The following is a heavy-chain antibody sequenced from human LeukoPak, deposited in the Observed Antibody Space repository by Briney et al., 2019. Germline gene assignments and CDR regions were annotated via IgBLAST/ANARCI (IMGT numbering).Heavy chain of an antibody. V-gene: IGHV3-74*01. Sequence: GRSLILSCAASGFTFSGYVMTWVRQAPGKGLVWVSRINSVGTSTSYADSVKGRFTISRDNAKNTLYLQMNSLRAEDTAVYYCVRDIQTSSVEFDYWGQGTLVTVSS. CDR2: INSVGTST. D-gene: IGHD6-6*01. J-gene: IGHJ4*02. CDR3: VRDIQTSSVEFDY. CDR1: GFTFSGYV.